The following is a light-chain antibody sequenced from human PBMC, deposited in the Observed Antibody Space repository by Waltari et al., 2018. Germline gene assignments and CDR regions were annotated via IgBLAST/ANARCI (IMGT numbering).Light chain of an antibody. Sequence: DIVMTQSPDSLAVSLGERATINCRSSQSVLYSLNNKNYLAWFQQKPGQPPKLLIYWASTRESGVPDRFSGSGSGTDFTLTISSLQPEDVATYSCQQYNNLPITFGQGTRLEI. CDR3: QQYNNLPIT. CDR2: WAS. CDR1: QSVLYSLNNKNY. J-gene: IGKJ5*01. V-gene: IGKV4-1*01.